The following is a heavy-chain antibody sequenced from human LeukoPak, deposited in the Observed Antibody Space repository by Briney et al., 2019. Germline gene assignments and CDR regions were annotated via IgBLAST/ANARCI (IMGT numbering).Heavy chain of an antibody. V-gene: IGHV4-34*01. Sequence: SETLSLTCAVYGGSFSGYYWSWIRQPPGKGLEWIGEINHSGSTNYNPSLKSRVTISVDTSKNQFSLKLSSVTAADTAVYYCARHPRLFDDLWYFDLWGRGTLVTVSS. CDR3: ARHPRLFDDLWYFDL. J-gene: IGHJ2*01. CDR2: INHSGST. D-gene: IGHD3-22*01. CDR1: GGSFSGYY.